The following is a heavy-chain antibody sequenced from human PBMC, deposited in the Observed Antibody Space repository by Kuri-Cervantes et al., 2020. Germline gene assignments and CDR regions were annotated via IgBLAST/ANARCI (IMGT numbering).Heavy chain of an antibody. Sequence: GESLKISCAASGFTFSSYGMHWVRQAPGKGLEWVAVIWYDGSNKYYADSVKGRFTISRDNSKNTLYLQMNSLRAEDTAVYYCARDSGFGIFGVVTYYFDYWGQGTPVTVSS. V-gene: IGHV3-33*01. CDR3: ARDSGFGIFGVVTYYFDY. CDR2: IWYDGSNK. D-gene: IGHD3-3*01. CDR1: GFTFSSYG. J-gene: IGHJ4*02.